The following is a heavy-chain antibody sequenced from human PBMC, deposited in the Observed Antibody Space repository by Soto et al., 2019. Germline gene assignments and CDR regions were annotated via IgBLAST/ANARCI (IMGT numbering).Heavy chain of an antibody. CDR3: ATAGYSYGHVRN. V-gene: IGHV4-39*01. CDR1: GGSISSSSYY. J-gene: IGHJ4*02. Sequence: QLQLQESGPGLVKPSETLSLTCTVSGGSISSSSYYWGWIRQPPGKGLEWIGSIYYSGSTYYNPSLKSRVTISVDTSKNQFSLKLSSVTAADTAVYYCATAGYSYGHVRNWGQGTLVTVSS. D-gene: IGHD5-18*01. CDR2: IYYSGST.